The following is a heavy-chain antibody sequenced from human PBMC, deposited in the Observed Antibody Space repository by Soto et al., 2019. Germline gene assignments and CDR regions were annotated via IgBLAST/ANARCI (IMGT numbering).Heavy chain of an antibody. D-gene: IGHD2-15*01. CDR3: ARDWAPLVVVAARGPWFDP. CDR1: GFTLNGYA. J-gene: IGHJ5*02. Sequence: GGSLRLSCVASGFTLNGYAMNWVRQAPGKGLEWVSYISSSSVKIDYADSVKGRFTISRDNAKNSLFLQMNSLRDEDTAVYYCARDWAPLVVVAARGPWFDPWGQGTLVTVSS. V-gene: IGHV3-48*02. CDR2: ISSSSVKI.